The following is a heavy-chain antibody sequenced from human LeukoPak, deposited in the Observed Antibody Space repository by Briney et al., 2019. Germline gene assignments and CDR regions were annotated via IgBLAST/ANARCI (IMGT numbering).Heavy chain of an antibody. V-gene: IGHV3-23*01. CDR1: GFTFSSYA. J-gene: IGHJ4*02. D-gene: IGHD2-21*02. CDR3: AKDKVAYCGGDCYSGSDY. Sequence: GGSLRLSCAASGFTFSSYAMSWVRQAPGKGLEWVSDISGSGGSTYYADSVKGRFTISRDNSKNTLYLQMNSLRAEDTAVYYCAKDKVAYCGGDCYSGSDYWGQGTLVTVSS. CDR2: ISGSGGST.